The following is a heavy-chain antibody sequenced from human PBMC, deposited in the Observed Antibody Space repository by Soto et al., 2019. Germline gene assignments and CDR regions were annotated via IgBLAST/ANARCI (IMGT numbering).Heavy chain of an antibody. J-gene: IGHJ4*02. V-gene: IGHV4-39*01. CDR2: VYYSGST. CDR3: GRLEGLATISYYFDY. Sequence: QLQLQESGPGPVKPSETLSLTCTVSGGSVSSSSYYWGWVRQPPGKGLQGIGSVYYSGSTYYNPSLECRVTISVDKSKNQFSLKLMSLSAAVTAVYYCGRLEGLATISYYFDYWGQGALVTVSS. CDR1: GGSVSSSSYY. D-gene: IGHD3-9*01.